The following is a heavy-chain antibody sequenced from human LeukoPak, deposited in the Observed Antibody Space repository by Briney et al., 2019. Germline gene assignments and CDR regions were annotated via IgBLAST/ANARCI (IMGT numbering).Heavy chain of an antibody. CDR3: ARDYYDSSGYYSFDY. V-gene: IGHV1-18*01. CDR1: GYTFTSYG. CDR2: ISAYNGNT. Sequence: ASVKVSCKASGYTFTSYGISWVRQAPGQGLEWMGWISAYNGNTNYAQKLQGRVTTTTDTSTSTAYMELRSLRSDDTAVYYCARDYYDSSGYYSFDYWGQGTLVTVSS. J-gene: IGHJ4*02. D-gene: IGHD3-22*01.